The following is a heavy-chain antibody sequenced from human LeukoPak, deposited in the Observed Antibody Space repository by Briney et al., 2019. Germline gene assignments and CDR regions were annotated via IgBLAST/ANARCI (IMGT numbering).Heavy chain of an antibody. J-gene: IGHJ4*02. CDR2: ISESGGNK. CDR1: GFIYRNYA. V-gene: IGHV3-23*01. CDR3: APYLSGSDWSVDD. D-gene: IGHD1-26*01. Sequence: GGSLRLSCAASGFIYRNYAMTWVRQAPGKGLEWVSLISESGGNKNYADSVKGRFTISRDNSKNTLYLQMNSLRVEDTALYYCAPYLSGSDWSVDDWGQGTRVTVSS.